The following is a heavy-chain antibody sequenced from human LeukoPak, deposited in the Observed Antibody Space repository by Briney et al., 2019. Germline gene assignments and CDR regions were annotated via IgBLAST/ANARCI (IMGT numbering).Heavy chain of an antibody. CDR2: IYTSGST. CDR1: GGSISSYY. Sequence: SDTLSLTCTASGGSISSYYWSWIRQPAGKGLEWIGRIYTSGSTNYNPSLKSRVTMSVDTSKNQFSLKLSSVTAADTAVYYCARDPIVVVPAAISHWFDPWGQGTLVTVSS. J-gene: IGHJ5*02. D-gene: IGHD2-2*02. V-gene: IGHV4-4*07. CDR3: ARDPIVVVPAAISHWFDP.